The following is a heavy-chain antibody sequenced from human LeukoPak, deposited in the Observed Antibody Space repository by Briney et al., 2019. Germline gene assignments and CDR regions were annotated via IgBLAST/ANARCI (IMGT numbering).Heavy chain of an antibody. D-gene: IGHD6-19*01. CDR1: GGAISTHQ. CDR2: IYYTGTT. Sequence: SETLSLTCSVSGGAISTHQWNWIRQPPGKGLEWIGYIYYTGTTNYNPSLKSRVTISVDRSKNQFSLRLSSVTAADTAVYYCARRARSSGWYYYYYMDVWGKGTTVTVSS. J-gene: IGHJ6*03. V-gene: IGHV4-59*08. CDR3: ARRARSSGWYYYYYMDV.